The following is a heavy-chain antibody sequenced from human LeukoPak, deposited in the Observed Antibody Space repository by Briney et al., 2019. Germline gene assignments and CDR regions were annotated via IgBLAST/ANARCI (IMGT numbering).Heavy chain of an antibody. J-gene: IGHJ3*02. D-gene: IGHD3-22*01. CDR2: INPNSGGA. CDR3: ARDSRKYYDSRGGGDEAFDI. Sequence: SVNVSCKASGYTFTGYYIQWVRQAPGQGLEWMGWINPNSGGASYVQKFQGRVTMTSDTSISTAYMELSSLRSDDTAVYYCARDSRKYYDSRGGGDEAFDIWGQGTMVTVSS. V-gene: IGHV1-2*02. CDR1: GYTFTGYY.